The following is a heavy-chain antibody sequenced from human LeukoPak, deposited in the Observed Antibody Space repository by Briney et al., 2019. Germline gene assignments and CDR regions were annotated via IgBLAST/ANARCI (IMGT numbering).Heavy chain of an antibody. Sequence: GGSLRLSCAASGFPVSSTYMSWVRQAPGKGLEWVSLIYSGGSTYYADSVKGRFTISRDNSKNTLYLQMNSLRSEDTAVYYCATGGPRYCSSTSCFPSGPNYWGQGTLVTVSS. CDR2: IYSGGST. V-gene: IGHV3-53*05. J-gene: IGHJ4*02. CDR3: ATGGPRYCSSTSCFPSGPNY. D-gene: IGHD2-2*01. CDR1: GFPVSSTY.